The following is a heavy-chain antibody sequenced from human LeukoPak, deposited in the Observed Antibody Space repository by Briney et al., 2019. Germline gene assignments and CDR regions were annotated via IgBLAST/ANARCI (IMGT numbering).Heavy chain of an antibody. D-gene: IGHD6-19*01. CDR2: INPNSGGT. CDR1: GYTFTGYY. V-gene: IGHV1-2*02. CDR3: ARDIISVAGKGDY. Sequence: ASAKVSCKASGYTFTGYYMHWVRQAPGQGLEWMGWINPNSGGTNYAQKFQGRVTMTRDTSISTAYMELSRLRSDDTAVYYCARDIISVAGKGDYWGQGTLVTVSS. J-gene: IGHJ4*02.